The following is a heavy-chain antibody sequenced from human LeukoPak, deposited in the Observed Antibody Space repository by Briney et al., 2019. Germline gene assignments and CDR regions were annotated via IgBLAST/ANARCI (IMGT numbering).Heavy chain of an antibody. CDR1: GFTFSSYA. Sequence: PGGSLRLSCAASGFTFSSYAMSWVRQAPGKGLEWVSVISGSGGSTYYADSVKGRFTISRDNSKNTLYLQMSSLRAEDTAVYYCAKRSGYGSGSFDPWGQGSLVTVSS. CDR2: ISGSGGST. J-gene: IGHJ5*02. CDR3: AKRSGYGSGSFDP. V-gene: IGHV3-23*01. D-gene: IGHD3-10*01.